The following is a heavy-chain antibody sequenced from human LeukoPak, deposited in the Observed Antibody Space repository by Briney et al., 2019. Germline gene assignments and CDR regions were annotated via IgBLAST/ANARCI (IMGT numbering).Heavy chain of an antibody. CDR2: IKTDGSEK. V-gene: IGHV3-7*03. CDR1: RFTLCSYW. Sequence: GGAPRPPREAPRFTLCSYWVGWDPPAPGKGVEWVANIKTDGSEKYYVDSVKGRFTISRDNAKNSLYLHMNSLRAEDTAVYYCARDYTGYFPWGQGTLVIVSS. J-gene: IGHJ5*02. CDR3: ARDYTGYFP. D-gene: IGHD3-9*01.